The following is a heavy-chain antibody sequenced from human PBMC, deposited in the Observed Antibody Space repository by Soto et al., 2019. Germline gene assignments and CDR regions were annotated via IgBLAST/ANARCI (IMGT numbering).Heavy chain of an antibody. V-gene: IGHV3-74*01. J-gene: IGHJ4*02. CDR3: SRRGAYGDIRSDF. CDR1: GFNFSVYW. D-gene: IGHD4-17*01. CDR2: LNSDGTYA. Sequence: EVQLVESGGGLVQPGGTLRLSCAASGFNFSVYWMHWVRHAAGKGLVWVSRLNSDGTYASSADSVKGRLTTSRDTAMNPLYLLLTSLRAEDTAVYHCSRRGAYGDIRSDFWCQGTLVTVSS.